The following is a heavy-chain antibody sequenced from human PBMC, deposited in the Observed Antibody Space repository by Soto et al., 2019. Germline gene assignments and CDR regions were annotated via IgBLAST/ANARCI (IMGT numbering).Heavy chain of an antibody. V-gene: IGHV3-33*01. CDR3: ASYKIEYSIWGSPDYYYYGKAV. CDR1: GFTFSSYG. D-gene: IGHD6-6*01. CDR2: IWYDGSNK. J-gene: IGHJ6*02. Sequence: GSLRLSCAASGFTFSSYGMHWVRQAPGKGLEWVAVIWYDGSNKYYADSVKGRFTISRDNSKNTLYLQMNSLRAEDTAVYYCASYKIEYSIWGSPDYYYYGKAVCAQGTTVIVSS.